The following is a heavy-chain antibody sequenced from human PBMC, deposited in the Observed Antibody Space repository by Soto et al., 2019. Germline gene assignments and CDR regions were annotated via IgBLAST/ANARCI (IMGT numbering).Heavy chain of an antibody. J-gene: IGHJ4*02. CDR2: INHSGST. D-gene: IGHD5-12*01. CDR1: GGSFSGYY. Sequence: QVQLQQWGAGLLKPSETLSLTCAVYGGSFSGYYWSWIRQPPGKGLEWIGEINHSGSTNYNPSLKSRVTISVDTSKNQCSLKLSSVTAADTAVYYCARDKSVATGFDYWGQGTLVTVSS. CDR3: ARDKSVATGFDY. V-gene: IGHV4-34*01.